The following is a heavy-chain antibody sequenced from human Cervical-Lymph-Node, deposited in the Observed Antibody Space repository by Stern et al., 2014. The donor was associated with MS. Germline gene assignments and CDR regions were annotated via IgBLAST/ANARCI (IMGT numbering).Heavy chain of an antibody. CDR3: VRDNYGVDY. Sequence: EVQLVESGGGLVQPGGSLRLSCAASGFTFRTYWIQWVRQVPGKGLVWVSHINSDGSDPTYADSVKGRFTISRDNAKNTLYLQMNSLRAEDTAVYYCVRDNYGVDYWGQGTLVTVSS. J-gene: IGHJ4*02. V-gene: IGHV3-74*01. CDR2: INSDGSDP. CDR1: GFTFRTYW. D-gene: IGHD3-10*01.